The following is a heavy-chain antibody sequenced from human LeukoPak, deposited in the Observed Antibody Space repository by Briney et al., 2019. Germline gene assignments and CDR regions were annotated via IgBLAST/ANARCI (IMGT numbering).Heavy chain of an antibody. CDR1: GFTFSSHW. CDR3: ATEPYGDYFDC. CDR2: IKQDGSGK. Sequence: PGGSLRLSCAASGFTFSSHWMGWARQAPGKGLEWVGNIKQDGSGKYYGDSVKGGFTISRDNAKNSLYLQINKLRAEDTAVYYWATEPYGDYFDCWGQGTLVIVSS. D-gene: IGHD4-17*01. V-gene: IGHV3-7*03. J-gene: IGHJ4*02.